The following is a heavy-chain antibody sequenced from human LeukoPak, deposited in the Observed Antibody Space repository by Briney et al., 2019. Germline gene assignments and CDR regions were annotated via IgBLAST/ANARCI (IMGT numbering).Heavy chain of an antibody. V-gene: IGHV4-34*01. CDR1: GESFSGYY. CDR2: INHSGST. J-gene: IGHJ4*02. D-gene: IGHD3-9*01. CDR3: ARDTKTAGYPY. Sequence: SETLSLTCAVYGESFSGYYWSWIRQPPGKGLEWIGEINHSGSTNYNPSLKSRVTISVDTSKNQFSLKLSSVTAADTAVYYCARDTKTAGYPYWGQGTLVTVSS.